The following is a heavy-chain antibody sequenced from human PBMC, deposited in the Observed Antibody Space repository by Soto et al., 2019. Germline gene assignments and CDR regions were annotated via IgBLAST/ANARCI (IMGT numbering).Heavy chain of an antibody. CDR2: ISYDGTNK. Sequence: QVQLVESGGGVVQPGRSLRLSCAASGFTFSRYAMHWVRQAPGKGLEWVAVISYDGTNKYYADSVKGRFTISRDNSKDTLYLQMNSLRAEDTAVYYCARDEQLALDYWGQGTLVTVSS. V-gene: IGHV3-30-3*01. CDR1: GFTFSRYA. J-gene: IGHJ4*02. CDR3: ARDEQLALDY. D-gene: IGHD6-6*01.